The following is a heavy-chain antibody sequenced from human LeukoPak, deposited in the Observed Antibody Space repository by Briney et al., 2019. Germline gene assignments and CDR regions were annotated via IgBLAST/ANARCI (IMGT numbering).Heavy chain of an antibody. J-gene: IGHJ4*02. CDR2: ISAYNGNT. D-gene: IGHD6-19*01. CDR3: ARGAAVAGAFDY. Sequence: ASVKVSCKASGYTFTSYGISWVRQAPGQGLEWMGWISAYNGNTNYAQKFQGRVTITADESTSTAYMELSSLRSEDTAVYYCARGAAVAGAFDYWGQGTLVTVSS. CDR1: GYTFTSYG. V-gene: IGHV1-18*01.